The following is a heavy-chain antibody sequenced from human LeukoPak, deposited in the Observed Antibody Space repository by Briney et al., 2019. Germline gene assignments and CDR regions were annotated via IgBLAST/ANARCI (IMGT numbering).Heavy chain of an antibody. V-gene: IGHV1-69*04. J-gene: IGHJ6*02. D-gene: IGHD3-22*01. Sequence: ASVKVPCKASGYTFTSYYMHWVRQAPGQGLEWMGRIIPILGIANYAQKFQGRVTITADKSTSTAYMELSSLRSEDTAVYYCARDYYDSSGYYYYYYGMDVWGQGTTVTVSS. CDR1: GYTFTSYY. CDR2: IIPILGIA. CDR3: ARDYYDSSGYYYYYYGMDV.